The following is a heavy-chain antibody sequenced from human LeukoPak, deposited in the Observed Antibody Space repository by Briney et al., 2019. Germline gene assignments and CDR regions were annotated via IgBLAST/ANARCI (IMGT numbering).Heavy chain of an antibody. CDR2: IYYSVST. V-gene: IGHV4-39*07. CDR1: GASISSTNNF. CDR3: ARDSIYDSWSGSHGAFDI. D-gene: IGHD3-3*01. Sequence: KPSETLSLTCTVSGASISSTNNFWGWIRQTPGKGLEWIATIYYSVSTYYNPSLKSRLSISVDTSKNQFSLMLSSVTAADTAIYYCARDSIYDSWSGSHGAFDIWGQGTKVTVSS. J-gene: IGHJ3*02.